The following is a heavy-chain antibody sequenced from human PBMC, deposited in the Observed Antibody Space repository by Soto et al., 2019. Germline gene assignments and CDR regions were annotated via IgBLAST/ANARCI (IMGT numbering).Heavy chain of an antibody. J-gene: IGHJ6*02. CDR3: ARDNDRPQLGGNYYYILDV. D-gene: IGHD2-8*01. CDR1: GGTFRTAA. V-gene: IGHV1-69*12. Sequence: QVQLEQSGAEVKKPGSSVKVSCKASGGTFRTAAVSWVRQAPGQGLEWMAGIMPVFRTPDYAQKFHGRVTITADESTSTAYMELSGLRSDDTAVYYCARDNDRPQLGGNYYYILDVWGQGTTITVSS. CDR2: IMPVFRTP.